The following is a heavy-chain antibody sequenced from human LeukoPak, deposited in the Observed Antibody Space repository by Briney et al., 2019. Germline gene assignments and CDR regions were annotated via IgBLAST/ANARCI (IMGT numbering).Heavy chain of an antibody. CDR2: ISVSGGSP. CDR1: GFTFSSYA. J-gene: IGHJ5*02. CDR3: AKGPREYDFWSGYAT. Sequence: GGSLRLPCAASGFTFSSYAMMWVRQAPGKGLDWVSTISVSGGSPNYADSVKGRFTISRDNSKNTLFLQMNSLRAEDTALYYCAKGPREYDFWSGYATWGQGTLVTVSS. V-gene: IGHV3-23*01. D-gene: IGHD3-3*01.